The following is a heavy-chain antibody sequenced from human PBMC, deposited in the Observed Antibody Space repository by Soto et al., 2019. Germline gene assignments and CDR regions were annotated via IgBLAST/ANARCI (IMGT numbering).Heavy chain of an antibody. D-gene: IGHD4-17*01. CDR1: GFAFSSYA. J-gene: IGHJ4*02. CDR3: AKYDGDYVPVGY. CDR2: ISGSGFST. Sequence: EVQLLESGGGLVQPGGSLRLSCAASGFAFSSYAMRWVRQAPGKWLEWVSSISGSGFSTYYADSVKGRFTISRDTSKNTVYLQMNSLRAEDTAVYYCAKYDGDYVPVGYWGQGTLFTVSS. V-gene: IGHV3-23*01.